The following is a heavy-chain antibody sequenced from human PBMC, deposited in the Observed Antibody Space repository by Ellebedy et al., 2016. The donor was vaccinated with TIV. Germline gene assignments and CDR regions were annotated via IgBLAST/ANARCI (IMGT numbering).Heavy chain of an antibody. CDR2: LSHTGTRT. V-gene: IGHV3-23*01. CDR1: GFTSNNYA. D-gene: IGHD6-19*01. J-gene: IGHJ4*02. Sequence: GESLKISCAASGFTSNNYAMSWVRQAPGKGLEWVSTLSHTGTRTYYANSVEGRFIISRDNSKKTLYLQMNSLRAEDTAVYSFAKGRGGGPDSSAPRYYFDSWGLGTLVTVSS. CDR3: AKGRGGGPDSSAPRYYFDS.